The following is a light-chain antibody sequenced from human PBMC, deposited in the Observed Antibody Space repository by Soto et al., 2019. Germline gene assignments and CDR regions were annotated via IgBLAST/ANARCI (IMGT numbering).Light chain of an antibody. V-gene: IGKV3-20*01. CDR2: GAS. CDR1: QSVSSSY. Sequence: ESVLTQSPGTLSMSPGERATLSCRASQSVSSSYSAWYQQKPGQAPRLLIYGASRRATGIPDRFSGSGSGTDFTLTISRLEPEDFAVYYFQQYGSSPFTFGPGTKVDI. CDR3: QQYGSSPFT. J-gene: IGKJ3*01.